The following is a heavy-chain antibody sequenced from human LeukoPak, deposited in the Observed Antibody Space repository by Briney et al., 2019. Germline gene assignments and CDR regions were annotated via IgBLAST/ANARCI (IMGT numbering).Heavy chain of an antibody. Sequence: PSETLSLTCTVSGGSVSSGSYYWSWIRQPPGKGLEWIGYIYYSGSTNYNPSLKSRVTISVDTSKNQFSLKLTSVTAADTAVYYCARGGGYCRGGSCYHFDYWGQGTLVTVSS. V-gene: IGHV4-61*01. CDR3: ARGGGYCRGGSCYHFDY. J-gene: IGHJ4*02. CDR2: IYYSGST. CDR1: GGSVSSGSYY. D-gene: IGHD2-15*01.